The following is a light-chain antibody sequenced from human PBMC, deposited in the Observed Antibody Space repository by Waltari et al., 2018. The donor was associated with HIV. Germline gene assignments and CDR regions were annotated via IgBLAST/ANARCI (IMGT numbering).Light chain of an antibody. CDR3: QQTYTIPPT. V-gene: IGKV4-1*01. CDR1: QNVFYSSNNRNY. CDR2: WAS. Sequence: DIVMTQSPDSLAVSLGARATIKCQSSQNVFYSSNNRNYLSWYQQKAGQPPKLIIYWASSRQSGVPDRFSGSGSGTDFTLTISSLQAEDVAVYFCQQTYTIPPTFGGGTKVEIK. J-gene: IGKJ4*01.